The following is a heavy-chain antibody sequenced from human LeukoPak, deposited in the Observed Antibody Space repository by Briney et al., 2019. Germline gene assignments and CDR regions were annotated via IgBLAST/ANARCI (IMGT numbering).Heavy chain of an antibody. CDR2: IYYSGST. Sequence: SETLSLTCAVYGGSFSGYYWSWIRQPPGKGLEWIGYIYYSGSTNYNPSLKSRVTISVDTSKNQFSLKLSSVTAADTAVYYCARQGVPYYDFWSGYSGLGVPSYNWFDPWGQGTLVTVSS. CDR3: ARQGVPYYDFWSGYSGLGVPSYNWFDP. CDR1: GGSFSGYY. J-gene: IGHJ5*02. D-gene: IGHD3-3*01. V-gene: IGHV4-59*08.